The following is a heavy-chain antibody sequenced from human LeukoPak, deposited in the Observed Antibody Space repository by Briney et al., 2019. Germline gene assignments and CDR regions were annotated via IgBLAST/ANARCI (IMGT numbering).Heavy chain of an antibody. Sequence: GGSLRLSCAASGFNFNTYTMNWVRQAPGKGLEWVSSISSDSSYIYYADAVHGRFTVSRDNAKNSLYLQMNSLRAEDTSVYYCARDLWATQWAFAIWGQGTMVTVSS. CDR1: GFNFNTYT. CDR2: ISSDSSYI. V-gene: IGHV3-21*01. J-gene: IGHJ3*02. CDR3: ARDLWATQWAFAI. D-gene: IGHD5-12*01.